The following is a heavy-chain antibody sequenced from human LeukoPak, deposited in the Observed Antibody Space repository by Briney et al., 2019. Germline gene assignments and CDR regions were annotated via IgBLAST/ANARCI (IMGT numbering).Heavy chain of an antibody. Sequence: ASVKVSCKASGYTFTSYGISWVRQAPGQGLEWMGRINPNSGGTNYAQKFQGRVTMTRDTSISTAYMELSRLRSDDTAVYYCARASYYYGSGQRNDYFDYWGQGTLVTVSS. D-gene: IGHD3-10*01. J-gene: IGHJ4*02. CDR3: ARASYYYGSGQRNDYFDY. V-gene: IGHV1-2*06. CDR1: GYTFTSYG. CDR2: INPNSGGT.